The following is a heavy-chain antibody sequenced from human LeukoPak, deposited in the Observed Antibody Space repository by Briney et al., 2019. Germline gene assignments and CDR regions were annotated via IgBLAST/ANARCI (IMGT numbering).Heavy chain of an antibody. CDR2: INPNSGGT. CDR1: GYTFTGYY. Sequence: ASVKVSCKASGYTFTGYYMHWVRQAPGQGLEWMGWINPNSGGTNYAQKFQGWVTMTRDTSISTAYMELSSLRSEDTAVYYCARTVADYGDLYYFDYWGQGTLVTVSS. J-gene: IGHJ4*02. D-gene: IGHD4-17*01. V-gene: IGHV1-2*04. CDR3: ARTVADYGDLYYFDY.